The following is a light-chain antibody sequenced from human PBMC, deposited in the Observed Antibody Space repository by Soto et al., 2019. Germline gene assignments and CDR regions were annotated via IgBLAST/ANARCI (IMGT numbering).Light chain of an antibody. V-gene: IGKV3-11*01. J-gene: IGKJ2*01. CDR2: DAS. CDR3: QQYENWPYT. CDR1: QSVSSY. Sequence: EIVLTQSPATLSLSPGERATLSCRASQSVSSYLAWYQQKPGQAPRLLIYDASNRATGIPARFSGSGSGTDFTLTISSLQSEDFAVYYCQQYENWPYTFGQGPRWIS.